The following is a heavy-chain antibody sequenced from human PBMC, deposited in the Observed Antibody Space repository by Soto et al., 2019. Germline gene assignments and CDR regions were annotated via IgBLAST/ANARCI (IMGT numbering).Heavy chain of an antibody. J-gene: IGHJ4*02. Sequence: GGSLRLSCAASGFTFSSYAMSWVRQAPGKGLEWVSAISGSGGSTYYADSVKGRFTISRDNSKNTLYLQMNSLRAEDTAVYYCAKDPNSGWYVYYFDYWGQGTLVTVSS. CDR1: GFTFSSYA. D-gene: IGHD6-19*01. CDR3: AKDPNSGWYVYYFDY. CDR2: ISGSGGST. V-gene: IGHV3-23*01.